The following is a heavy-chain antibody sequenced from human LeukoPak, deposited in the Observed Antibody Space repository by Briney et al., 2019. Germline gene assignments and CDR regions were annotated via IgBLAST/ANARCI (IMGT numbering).Heavy chain of an antibody. Sequence: SETLSLTCTVSGGSISSYYWSWIRQPPGKGLEWIGYIYYSGSTNYNPSLNSRVIISVDTSKNQFSLKVSSVTAADTAVYYCARARGSYFFDYWGQGTLVTVSS. CDR2: IYYSGST. V-gene: IGHV4-59*01. CDR1: GGSISSYY. J-gene: IGHJ4*02. D-gene: IGHD1-26*01. CDR3: ARARGSYFFDY.